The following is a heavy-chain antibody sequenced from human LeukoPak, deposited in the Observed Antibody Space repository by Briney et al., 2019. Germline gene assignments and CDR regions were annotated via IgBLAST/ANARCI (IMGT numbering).Heavy chain of an antibody. CDR3: ARDPSRGYSYGYGDN. D-gene: IGHD5-18*01. J-gene: IGHJ4*02. CDR1: GFTFSNYW. Sequence: GGSLRLSCAASGFTFSNYWMSWVRRAPGKGLEWVANIKKDGSEKYYVDSVKGRFTISRDSAKNSVYLQMNSLRAEDTAVYYCARDPSRGYSYGYGDNWGQGTLVTVSS. V-gene: IGHV3-7*01. CDR2: IKKDGSEK.